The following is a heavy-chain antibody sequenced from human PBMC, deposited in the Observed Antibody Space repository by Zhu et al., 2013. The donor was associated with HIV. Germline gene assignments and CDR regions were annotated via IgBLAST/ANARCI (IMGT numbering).Heavy chain of an antibody. CDR2: IYHSGST. CDR3: ARAPKRKNSSSWPTP. CDR1: GYSISSGYY. V-gene: IGHV4-38-2*02. J-gene: IGHJ5*02. D-gene: IGHD6-13*01. Sequence: QVQLQESGPGLVKPSETLSLTCTVSGYSISSGYYWGWIRQPPGKGLEWIGSIYHSGSTYYNPSLKSRVTISVDTSKNQFSLKLSSVTAADTAVYYCARAPKRKNSSSWPTPWGQGTLVTVSS.